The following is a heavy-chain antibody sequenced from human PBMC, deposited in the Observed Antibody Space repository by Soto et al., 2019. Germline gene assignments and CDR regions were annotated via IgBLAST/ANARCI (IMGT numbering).Heavy chain of an antibody. D-gene: IGHD6-13*01. CDR3: ARDLYSSSWYYDY. Sequence: PSETLSLTCTVSGGSVSSGSYYWSWIRQPPGKRLEWIGYIYYSGSTNYNPSLKSRVTISVDTSKNQFSLKLSSVTAADTAVFYCARDLYSSSWYYDYWGQGTLVTVSS. V-gene: IGHV4-61*01. CDR1: GGSVSSGSYY. J-gene: IGHJ4*02. CDR2: IYYSGST.